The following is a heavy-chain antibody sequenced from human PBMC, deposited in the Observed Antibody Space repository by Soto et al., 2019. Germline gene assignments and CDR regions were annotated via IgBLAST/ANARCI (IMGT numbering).Heavy chain of an antibody. CDR2: ISGRGDST. Sequence: EVQLLESGGGLVQPGGSLRLSCAASRLTFSRYAMSWVRQAPGKGLEWVSGISGRGDSTYYADSVKGRFTISRDNSNNKLFLQMNHLRHEDTAVYYCAKAFYREEDGYNSFDYRGQGTLVTVSS. V-gene: IGHV3-23*01. CDR3: AKAFYREEDGYNSFDY. D-gene: IGHD5-12*01. CDR1: RLTFSRYA. J-gene: IGHJ4*02.